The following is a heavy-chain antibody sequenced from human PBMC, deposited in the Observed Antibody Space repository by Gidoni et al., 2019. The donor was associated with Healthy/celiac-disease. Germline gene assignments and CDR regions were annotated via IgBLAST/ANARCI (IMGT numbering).Heavy chain of an antibody. Sequence: YSMNWVRQAPGKGLEWVSSISSSSSYIYYADSVKGRFTISRDNAKNSLYLKMNSLRAEDTAVYYCARGKGPPGGWYWSFDLWGRGTLVTVSS. CDR2: ISSSSSYI. J-gene: IGHJ2*01. CDR1: YS. D-gene: IGHD6-19*01. V-gene: IGHV3-21*01. CDR3: ARGKGPPGGWYWSFDL.